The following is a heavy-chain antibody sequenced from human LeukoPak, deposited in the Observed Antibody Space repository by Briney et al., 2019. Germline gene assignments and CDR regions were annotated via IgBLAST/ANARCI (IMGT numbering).Heavy chain of an antibody. D-gene: IGHD3-10*01. V-gene: IGHV3-21*01. J-gene: IGHJ6*03. CDR1: GFTFSNQS. CDR3: ARDGGFYASGRPSYMDV. CDR2: ISSGSDYI. Sequence: GGSLRLSCAASGFTFSNQSMTWVRQAPRKGLEWLSSISSGSDYIFYADSVKGRFTISRDNAKNSLSLQMNSLRAEDTTVYYCARDGGFYASGRPSYMDVWGKGTTVTISS.